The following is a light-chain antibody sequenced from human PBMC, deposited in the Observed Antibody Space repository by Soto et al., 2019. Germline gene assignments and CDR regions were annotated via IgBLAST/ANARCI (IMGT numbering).Light chain of an antibody. Sequence: EIVLPQSPSTLSLSPGESATLSCRASQRVSSSYLAWSQQKPGPAPRLLIYGASSRATCIPDRFSGSGSGTDFTLTISRLEPEDFAVYYCQQDGSSRWTFGQGTKVEIK. CDR1: QRVSSSY. J-gene: IGKJ1*01. CDR3: QQDGSSRWT. CDR2: GAS. V-gene: IGKV3-20*01.